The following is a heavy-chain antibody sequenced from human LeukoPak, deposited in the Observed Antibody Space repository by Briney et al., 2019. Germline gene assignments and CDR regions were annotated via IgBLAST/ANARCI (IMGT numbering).Heavy chain of an antibody. V-gene: IGHV4-59*11. CDR2: IYYTGSA. J-gene: IGHJ4*02. CDR1: GGSIGGHY. Sequence: SDTLSLTCNVSGGSIGGHYWTWIRQPPGKGLEWIGYIYYTGSANYHPSLTSRVTMSVDTSKNQFSLKLSSVTAADTAVYYCAREHCSGGSCYYFDYWGQGTLVTVSS. CDR3: AREHCSGGSCYYFDY. D-gene: IGHD2-15*01.